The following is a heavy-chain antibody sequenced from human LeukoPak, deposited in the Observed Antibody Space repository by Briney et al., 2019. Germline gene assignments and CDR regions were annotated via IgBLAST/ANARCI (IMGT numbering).Heavy chain of an antibody. CDR2: INHSGST. CDR3: AKVTTVTTIRYWYFDL. Sequence: KSSETLSLTCAVYGGSFSGYYWSWIRQPPGKGLEWIGEINHSGSTNYNPSLKSRVTISVDTSKNQFSLKLSSVTAADTAVYYCAKVTTVTTIRYWYFDLWGRGTLVTVSS. J-gene: IGHJ2*01. CDR1: GGSFSGYY. D-gene: IGHD4-17*01. V-gene: IGHV4-34*01.